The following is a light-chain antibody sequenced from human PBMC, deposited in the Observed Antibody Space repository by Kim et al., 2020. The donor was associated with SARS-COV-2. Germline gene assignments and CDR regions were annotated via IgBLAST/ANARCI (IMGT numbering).Light chain of an antibody. V-gene: IGKV1-39*01. J-gene: IGKJ2*01. Sequence: SASVGDRVTITCRASQSISTFLNWYQQKPGKAPKVLIYDASSLQTGVPSRFSGSGSGTDFTLVISSLQPEDFATYYCQQSIALPYTFGQGTKLEI. CDR1: QSISTF. CDR3: QQSIALPYT. CDR2: DAS.